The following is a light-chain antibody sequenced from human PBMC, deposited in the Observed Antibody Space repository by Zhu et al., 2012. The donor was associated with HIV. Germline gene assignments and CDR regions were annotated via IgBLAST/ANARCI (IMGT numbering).Light chain of an antibody. J-gene: IGKJ1*01. Sequence: DIQMTQSPASLSASVRDRVTITCRASQNIRNFLNWYRHKPGRAPELLINFASILQSGVSSKFSGSGFGTEFALTITNLEPEDSATYYCQQSFHAPRMFGQGTKVEIK. CDR2: FAS. CDR3: QQSFHAPRM. CDR1: QNIRNF. V-gene: IGKV1-39*01.